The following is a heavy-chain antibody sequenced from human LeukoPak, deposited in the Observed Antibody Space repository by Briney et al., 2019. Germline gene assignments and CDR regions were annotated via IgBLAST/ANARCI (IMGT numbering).Heavy chain of an antibody. CDR1: GGSISSGDYY. CDR3: ARGGWYYGSGSYSDQEA. V-gene: IGHV4-30-4*01. Sequence: SETLSLTCTVSGGSISSGDYYRSWIRQPPGKGLEWIGYIYYSGSTYYNPSLKSRVTISVDTSKNQFSLKLSSVTAADTAVYYCARGGWYYGSGSYSDQEAWGQGTLVTVSS. D-gene: IGHD3-10*01. J-gene: IGHJ5*02. CDR2: IYYSGST.